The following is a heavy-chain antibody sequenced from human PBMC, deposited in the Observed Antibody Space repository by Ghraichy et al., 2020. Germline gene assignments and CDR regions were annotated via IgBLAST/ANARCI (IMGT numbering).Heavy chain of an antibody. D-gene: IGHD3-3*01. J-gene: IGHJ4*02. V-gene: IGHV3-48*02. CDR3: ARDRPHDSWSGDGGFDY. Sequence: GEYLNISCAASGFTFNTYGMNWVRQAPGKGLEWVSYISSSTFTIYYADSVKGRFTISRDNANDSLYLQMESLRDEDTAVYYCARDRPHDSWSGDGGFDYWGQGTLVTVSS. CDR2: ISSSTFTI. CDR1: GFTFNTYG.